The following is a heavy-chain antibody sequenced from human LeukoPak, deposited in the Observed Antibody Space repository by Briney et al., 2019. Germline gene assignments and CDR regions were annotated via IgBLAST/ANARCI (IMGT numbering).Heavy chain of an antibody. Sequence: GGSLRLSCAASGFTFHENILTWVRQAPGKGLEWVGFIRTKVYGGTTEYAASVKDRFTISRDDSKSIAYLQMNTLKTEDTAVYYCTKGPTGDSWGQGTLVTVSS. CDR1: GFTFHENI. V-gene: IGHV3-49*04. D-gene: IGHD1-14*01. J-gene: IGHJ4*02. CDR3: TKGPTGDS. CDR2: IRTKVYGGTT.